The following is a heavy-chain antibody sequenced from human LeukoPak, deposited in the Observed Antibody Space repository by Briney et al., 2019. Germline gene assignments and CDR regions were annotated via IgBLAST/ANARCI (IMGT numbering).Heavy chain of an antibody. CDR2: IYSGGST. Sequence: GGSLRLSCAASGFTVSSNYMSWVRQAPGKGLEWVSVIYSGGSTYYADSVKGRFTISRDNAKNSLYLQMNSLRAEDTAVYYCARDLGYEYSTSSPPGFWGQGTLVTVSS. V-gene: IGHV3-66*01. J-gene: IGHJ4*02. D-gene: IGHD6-6*01. CDR1: GFTVSSNY. CDR3: ARDLGYEYSTSSPPGF.